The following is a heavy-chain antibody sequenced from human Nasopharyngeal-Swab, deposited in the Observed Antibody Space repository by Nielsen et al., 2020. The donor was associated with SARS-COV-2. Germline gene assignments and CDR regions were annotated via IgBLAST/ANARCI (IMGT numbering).Heavy chain of an antibody. Sequence: SVKVSCKASGFSITYRFLHWMRQAPGQALEWMGWITPFNGNAKYAQKFQGRVSITRDGSRTTASLELSSLRPDDTAMYFWASGQCINGVCNPTDGLDVWGQGTSVTVS. V-gene: IGHV1-45*02. CDR1: GFSITYRF. D-gene: IGHD2-8*01. CDR2: ITPFNGNA. CDR3: ASGQCINGVCNPTDGLDV. J-gene: IGHJ6*02.